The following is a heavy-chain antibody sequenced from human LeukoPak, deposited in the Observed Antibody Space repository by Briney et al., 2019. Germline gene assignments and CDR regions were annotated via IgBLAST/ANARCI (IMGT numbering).Heavy chain of an antibody. D-gene: IGHD2-21*01. CDR3: AREACSGGDCTNFDY. J-gene: IGHJ4*02. Sequence: SETLSLTCAVYGESFSGYYWSWIRQTPGQGLEWIGEINDSETTNYNPSLKRRATISVDTSKNQFSLKLSSVTAADTAFYYCAREACSGGDCTNFDYWGQGTLVTVSS. CDR2: INDSETT. CDR1: GESFSGYY. V-gene: IGHV4-34*01.